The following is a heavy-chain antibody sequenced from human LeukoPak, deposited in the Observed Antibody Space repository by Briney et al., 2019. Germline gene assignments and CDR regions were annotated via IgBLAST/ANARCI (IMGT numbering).Heavy chain of an antibody. CDR3: AKDYFSGN. CDR2: ISSSGSTI. D-gene: IGHD3-10*01. J-gene: IGHJ4*02. V-gene: IGHV3-48*03. CDR1: GFTFSSYE. Sequence: GGSLRLSCAASGFTFSSYEMNWVRQAPGKGLEWVSYISSSGSTIYYADSVKGRFTISRDNSKNTLYLQMNSLRAEDTAVYYCAKDYFSGNWGQGTLVTVSS.